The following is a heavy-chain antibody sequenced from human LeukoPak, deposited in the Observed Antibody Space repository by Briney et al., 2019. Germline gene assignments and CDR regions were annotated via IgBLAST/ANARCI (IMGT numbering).Heavy chain of an antibody. CDR3: AMTLAAAGPDY. Sequence: GESLKISCKGSGYSFISHWIGWVRQVPGKGLEWMGIIYPGDSDTRYSPAFEGQVTMSVDKSISTAYLQWSSLKASDTAMYYCAMTLAAAGPDYWGQGTLVTVSS. CDR1: GYSFISHW. V-gene: IGHV5-51*01. D-gene: IGHD6-13*01. J-gene: IGHJ4*02. CDR2: IYPGDSDT.